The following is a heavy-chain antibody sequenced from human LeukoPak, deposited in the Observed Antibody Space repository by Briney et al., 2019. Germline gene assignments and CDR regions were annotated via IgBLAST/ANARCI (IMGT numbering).Heavy chain of an antibody. V-gene: IGHV3-21*01. J-gene: IGHJ3*02. D-gene: IGHD3-10*01. Sequence: GGSLRLSCAASGFTFSSYSMNRVRQAPGKGLEWVSSISSSSSYIYYADSVKGRFTISRDNAKNSLYLQMNSLRAEGTAVYYCARLTSGVAFDIWGQGTMVTVSS. CDR2: ISSSSSYI. CDR3: ARLTSGVAFDI. CDR1: GFTFSSYS.